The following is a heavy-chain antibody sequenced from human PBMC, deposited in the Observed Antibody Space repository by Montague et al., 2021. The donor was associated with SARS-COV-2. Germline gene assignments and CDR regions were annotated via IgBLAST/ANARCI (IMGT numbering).Heavy chain of an antibody. CDR1: FGSISTYY. D-gene: IGHD2-21*01. Sequence: SETLSLTCTVSFGSISTYYWSWIRQPPGKGLEWIGFIFYNGGTKYNPSLKRRVSISLDTSKNQFSLKLSSATAADTAVYYCARQDAWAYCGDECYRGWFDSWGQGTLVTVSS. J-gene: IGHJ5*01. CDR2: IFYNGGT. V-gene: IGHV4-59*01. CDR3: ARQDAWAYCGDECYRGWFDS.